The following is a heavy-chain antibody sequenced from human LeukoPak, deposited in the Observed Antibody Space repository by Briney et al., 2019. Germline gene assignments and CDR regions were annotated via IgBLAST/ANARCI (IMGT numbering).Heavy chain of an antibody. V-gene: IGHV2-5*02. J-gene: IGHJ3*02. CDR2: IYWDDDK. D-gene: IGHD5-18*01. CDR1: GFSLSTNGVG. Sequence: SGPTLVKPTQPLTLTCTFSGFSLSTNGVGVGWIRQPPVKALEWLALIYWDDDKRYSPSLKSRLTITKDTSKNRVVLTMTNMDPVDTATYYCAHSEDTAMVHDAFDIWGQGTMVTVSS. CDR3: AHSEDTAMVHDAFDI.